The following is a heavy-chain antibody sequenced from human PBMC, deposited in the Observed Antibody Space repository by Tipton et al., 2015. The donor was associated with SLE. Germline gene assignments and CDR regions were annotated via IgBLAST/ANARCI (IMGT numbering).Heavy chain of an antibody. Sequence: LRLSCTVSGGSIGTYYWSWIRQPPGKGLEYIGYIYYSGSGNYNPSLKSRVTMSIDTSKNQFSMKLSSVTAADTAVYYCARTVGSHRNYYFDYWGQGTRVTVSP. J-gene: IGHJ4*02. V-gene: IGHV4-59*01. D-gene: IGHD1-26*01. CDR1: GGSIGTYY. CDR2: IYYSGSG. CDR3: ARTVGSHRNYYFDY.